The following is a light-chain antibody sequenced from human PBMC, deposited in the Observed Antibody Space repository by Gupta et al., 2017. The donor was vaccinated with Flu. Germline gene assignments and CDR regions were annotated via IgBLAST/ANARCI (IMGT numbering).Light chain of an antibody. CDR2: DDS. CDR3: QVWDSSSDHPV. V-gene: IGLV3-21*02. J-gene: IGLJ3*02. Sequence: SYVLTQPPAVSVAPAQTARITCGGNNIGSKSVHWYQQKPRQAPVLVVYDDSDRPSGIPDRFSGSNSRNTATLTISRVEAGDEADYYCQVWDSSSDHPVFGGGTKLTVL. CDR1: NIGSKS.